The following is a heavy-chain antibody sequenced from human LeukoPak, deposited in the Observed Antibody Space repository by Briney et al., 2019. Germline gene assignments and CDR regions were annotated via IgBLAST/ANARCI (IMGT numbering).Heavy chain of an antibody. V-gene: IGHV3-23*01. D-gene: IGHD3-3*01. CDR2: ISGSGVTS. CDR1: GFTFSSYA. CDR3: AKDRSEAWYYFDY. Sequence: GGSLRLSCAASGFTFSSYAMRWVRQAPGKGLEWVSAISGSGVTSYYADSVKGRFTISRDNSKNTLYLQMNSLRAEDTAVYYCAKDRSEAWYYFDYWGQGTLVTVSS. J-gene: IGHJ4*02.